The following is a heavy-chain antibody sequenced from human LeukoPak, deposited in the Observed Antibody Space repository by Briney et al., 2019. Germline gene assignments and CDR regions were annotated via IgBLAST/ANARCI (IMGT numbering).Heavy chain of an antibody. CDR3: ARAYGDYALYYYYCMDV. CDR2: IYYRGST. J-gene: IGHJ6*02. V-gene: IGHV4-30-4*01. D-gene: IGHD4-17*01. Sequence: SQTLSLTCTVSGGSISSGDYYWSWIRQPPGKGLEWIGYIYYRGSTYYNPSLKSRVTISVDTSKNQFSLKLSSVTAADTAVYYCARAYGDYALYYYYCMDVWGQGTTVTVSS. CDR1: GGSISSGDYY.